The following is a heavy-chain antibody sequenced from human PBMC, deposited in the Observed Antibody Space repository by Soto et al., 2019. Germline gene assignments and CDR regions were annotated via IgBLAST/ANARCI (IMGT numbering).Heavy chain of an antibody. Sequence: PGGSLRLSCAASGFTFSSYAMHWVRQAPGKGLEWAAVISYDGSNKYYADSVKGRFTISRDNSKNTLYLQMNSLRAEDTAVYYCARSGYCSGGSCPKIYYFDYWGQGTLVTVSS. D-gene: IGHD2-15*01. V-gene: IGHV3-30-3*01. CDR1: GFTFSSYA. CDR2: ISYDGSNK. J-gene: IGHJ4*02. CDR3: ARSGYCSGGSCPKIYYFDY.